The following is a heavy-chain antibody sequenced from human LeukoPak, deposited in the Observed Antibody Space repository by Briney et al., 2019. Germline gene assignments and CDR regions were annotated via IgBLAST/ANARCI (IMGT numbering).Heavy chain of an antibody. J-gene: IGHJ4*02. V-gene: IGHV4-59*01. CDR3: ARGKLANKYYFDY. CDR1: GGSISNYY. D-gene: IGHD1-1*01. Sequence: PSETLSLTCAVSGGSISNYYWSWIRQAPGQGLEWIAYIYYIGSTNYNPSLKSRVTVSMDTSKNQFSLKLNSVTAADTAMYYCARGKLANKYYFDYRGQGTLVTVSS. CDR2: IYYIGST.